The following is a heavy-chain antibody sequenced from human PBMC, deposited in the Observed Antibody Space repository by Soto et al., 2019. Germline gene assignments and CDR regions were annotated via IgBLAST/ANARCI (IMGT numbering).Heavy chain of an antibody. CDR1: GFTFSSYG. D-gene: IGHD3-9*01. J-gene: IGHJ4*02. Sequence: GGSLRLSCAASGFTFSSYGMHWVRQAPGKGLEWVAVISYDGSNKYYADSVKGRFTISRDNSKNTLYLQMNSLRAEDTAVYYCAKDEGMYYDILTGYYPPLLWGQGTQVTVSS. V-gene: IGHV3-30*18. CDR3: AKDEGMYYDILTGYYPPLL. CDR2: ISYDGSNK.